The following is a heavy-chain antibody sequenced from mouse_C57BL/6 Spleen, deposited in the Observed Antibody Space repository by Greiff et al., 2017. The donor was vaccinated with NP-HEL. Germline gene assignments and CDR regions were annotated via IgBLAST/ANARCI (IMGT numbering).Heavy chain of an antibody. D-gene: IGHD6-1*01. CDR3: AKGSDGAWFEY. Sequence: VKLVESGPGLVAPSPSLSITCTVSGFSLTSYGVSWVRQPPGQGLEWLGVIWGDGSTTYHSALISRLSISKDNSKSQVFLKLNSVQTDDTATYDCAKGSDGAWFEYWGKGTLVTVAA. CDR2: IWGDGST. CDR1: GFSLTSYG. J-gene: IGHJ3*01. V-gene: IGHV2-3*01.